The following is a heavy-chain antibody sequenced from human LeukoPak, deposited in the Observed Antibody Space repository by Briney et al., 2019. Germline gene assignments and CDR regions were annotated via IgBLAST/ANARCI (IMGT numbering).Heavy chain of an antibody. V-gene: IGHV3-20*04. CDR2: INRHGSSI. J-gene: IGHJ5*02. Sequence: GGSLRLSCAASGFKFDDYGMSWVRQAPGKGLEWVSGINRHGSSIAYADSVKGRFTISRDNAKNSLYLQMNSLRAEDTALYYCAREVGIPAAPDSWGQGILVTVSS. CDR3: AREVGIPAAPDS. D-gene: IGHD2-2*01. CDR1: GFKFDDYG.